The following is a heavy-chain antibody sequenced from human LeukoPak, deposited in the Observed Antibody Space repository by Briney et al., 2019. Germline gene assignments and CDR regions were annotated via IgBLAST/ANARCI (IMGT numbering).Heavy chain of an antibody. J-gene: IGHJ4*02. CDR3: ARGRLGYCSGGSCYSDY. Sequence: GASVKVSRKASGYTFTSYDINWVRQATGQGLEWMGWMNPNSGNTGNAQKFQGRVTMTRNTSISTAYMELSSLRSEDTAVYYCARGRLGYCSGGSCYSDYWGQGTLVTVSS. CDR2: MNPNSGNT. CDR1: GYTFTSYD. V-gene: IGHV1-8*01. D-gene: IGHD2-15*01.